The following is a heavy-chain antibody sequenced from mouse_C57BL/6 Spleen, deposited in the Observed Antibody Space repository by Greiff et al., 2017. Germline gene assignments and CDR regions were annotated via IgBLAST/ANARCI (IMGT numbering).Heavy chain of an antibody. CDR1: GYAFSSSW. CDR2: IYPGDGDT. D-gene: IGHD1-1*01. J-gene: IGHJ4*01. CDR3: ARGDYYGSSRGPYYYAMDY. Sequence: QVQLKQSGPELVKPGASVKISCKASGYAFSSSWMNWVKQRPGKGLEWIGRIYPGDGDTNYNGKFKGKATLTADKSSSTAYMQLSSLTSEDSAVYFCARGDYYGSSRGPYYYAMDYWGQGTSVTVSS. V-gene: IGHV1-82*01.